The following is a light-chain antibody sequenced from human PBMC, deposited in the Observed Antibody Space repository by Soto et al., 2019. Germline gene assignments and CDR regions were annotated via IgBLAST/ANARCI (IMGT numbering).Light chain of an antibody. CDR3: VAWDGSLNGYV. Sequence: QSVLTQPPSASGTPGQRVTISCSGSNSNIGSNIVNWYQQLPGTAPKLLIYNNNQRPSGVPDRFSGSKSGTSASLAISGLQSEDEADYYCVAWDGSLNGYVFGAGTKV. V-gene: IGLV1-44*01. CDR2: NNN. CDR1: NSNIGSNI. J-gene: IGLJ1*01.